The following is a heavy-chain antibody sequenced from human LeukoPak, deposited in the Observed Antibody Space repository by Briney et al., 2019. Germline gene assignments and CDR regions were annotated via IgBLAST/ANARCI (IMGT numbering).Heavy chain of an antibody. Sequence: GGSLRLSCAASGFTVSSNYMSWVRQAPGKGLEWVSVIYSGGSTYYADSVKGRFTISRDNSKNTLYLQMNSLRAEDTAVYYCARGEAAAGIHFDYWGQGTLVTVSS. J-gene: IGHJ4*02. CDR3: ARGEAAAGIHFDY. CDR1: GFTVSSNY. D-gene: IGHD6-13*01. CDR2: IYSGGST. V-gene: IGHV3-66*01.